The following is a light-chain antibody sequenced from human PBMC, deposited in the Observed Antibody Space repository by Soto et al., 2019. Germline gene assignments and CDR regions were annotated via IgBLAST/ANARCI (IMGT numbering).Light chain of an antibody. CDR2: AAS. CDR3: QQYGSSSGT. J-gene: IGKJ1*01. V-gene: IGKV3-20*01. CDR1: QSISSSY. Sequence: EIVLTQSPGTLSLSPGERATLSCRASQSISSSYLAWYQQIPGQAPRLLIYAASSRATGIPDRFSGSGSGTDVTHTSNRLEPEDFAVYYCQQYGSSSGTFGQGTKVEIK.